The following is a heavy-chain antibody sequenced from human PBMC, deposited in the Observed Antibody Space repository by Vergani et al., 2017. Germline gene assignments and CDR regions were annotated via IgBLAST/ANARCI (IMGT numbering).Heavy chain of an antibody. CDR2: IYSGDET. V-gene: IGHV3-66*02. CDR1: GSTVSGNY. CDR3: ARGNYYGSGTYVDP. J-gene: IGHJ5*02. D-gene: IGHD3-10*01. Sequence: EVQLVQSGAEVKKPGGSLRLSCAASGSTVSGNYMTWVRQAPGKGLEWVSHIYSGDETYYADSVKGRVTISRDTSKNTLHLQINNLRVEDTAVYYCARGNYYGSGTYVDPWGQGTLVTVSS.